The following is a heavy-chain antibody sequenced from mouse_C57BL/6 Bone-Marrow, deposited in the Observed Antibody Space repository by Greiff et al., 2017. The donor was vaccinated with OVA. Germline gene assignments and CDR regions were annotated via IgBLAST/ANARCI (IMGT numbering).Heavy chain of an antibody. Sequence: QVQLQQSGPELVKPGASVKLSCKASGYAFSSSWMNWVKQRPGQGLEWIGRIYPGDGDTNYNGKFKGKATLTADKSSSTAYMQLSSLTSEDSAVYFFARRRRELRSYFDYWGKGTTLTVSS. J-gene: IGHJ2*01. CDR1: GYAFSSSW. CDR3: ARRRRELRSYFDY. D-gene: IGHD1-1*01. CDR2: IYPGDGDT. V-gene: IGHV1-82*01.